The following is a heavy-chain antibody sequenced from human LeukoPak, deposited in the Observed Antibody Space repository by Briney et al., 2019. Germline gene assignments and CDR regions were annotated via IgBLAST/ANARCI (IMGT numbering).Heavy chain of an antibody. Sequence: SETLSLTCTVSGGSISSHYWSWIRQPPGKGLEWIGYFYNSGSTNYNPSLKSRVTISGDTSKNQFSLKLNSVTAADTAVYFCARDRLEGGETFDSWGQGTLVTVSS. CDR1: GGSISSHY. J-gene: IGHJ4*02. D-gene: IGHD1-1*01. CDR3: ARDRLEGGETFDS. V-gene: IGHV4-59*11. CDR2: FYNSGST.